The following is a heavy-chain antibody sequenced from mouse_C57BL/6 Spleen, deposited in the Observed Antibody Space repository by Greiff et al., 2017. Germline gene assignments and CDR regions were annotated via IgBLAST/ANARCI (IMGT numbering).Heavy chain of an antibody. J-gene: IGHJ2*01. CDR2: IHPNSGST. Sequence: QVQLQQPGAELVKPGASVKLSCKASGYTFTSYWMHWVKQRPGPGLEWIGMIHPNSGSTNYNEKFKSKATLTVDKSSSTAYMQLSSLTSEDSAVYYCAREGNYYGSSGYFDYWGQGTTLTVSS. D-gene: IGHD1-1*01. V-gene: IGHV1-64*01. CDR3: AREGNYYGSSGYFDY. CDR1: GYTFTSYW.